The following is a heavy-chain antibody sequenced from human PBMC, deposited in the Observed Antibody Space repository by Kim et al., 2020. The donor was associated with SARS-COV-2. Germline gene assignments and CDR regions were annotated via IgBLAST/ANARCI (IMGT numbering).Heavy chain of an antibody. V-gene: IGHV3-9*01. CDR2: ISWNSGSI. D-gene: IGHD3-3*02. CDR3: AKDVIHFWSGYYAFDI. Sequence: GGSLRLSCAASGFTFGDYAMHWVRQAPGKGLEWVSGISWNSGSIGYADSVKGRFTISRDNAKNSLYLQMNSLRAEDTALYYCAKDVIHFWSGYYAFDIWGQGTMVTVSS. J-gene: IGHJ3*02. CDR1: GFTFGDYA.